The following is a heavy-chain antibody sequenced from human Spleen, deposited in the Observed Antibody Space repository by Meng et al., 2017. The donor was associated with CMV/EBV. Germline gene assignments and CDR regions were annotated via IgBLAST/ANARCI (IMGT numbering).Heavy chain of an antibody. CDR3: ARRTTQLFMDV. V-gene: IGHV1-2*02. J-gene: IGHJ6*02. CDR2: IHPNSGGT. Sequence: ASVKVSCKASGYTFTGYYVHWERQAPGQGLEWMGWIHPNSGGTDYAQKFQGRVTMTRDTSISTAYMELSSLRSDDTAVYYCARRTTQLFMDVWGQGTTVTVSS. CDR1: GYTFTGYY. D-gene: IGHD2-15*01.